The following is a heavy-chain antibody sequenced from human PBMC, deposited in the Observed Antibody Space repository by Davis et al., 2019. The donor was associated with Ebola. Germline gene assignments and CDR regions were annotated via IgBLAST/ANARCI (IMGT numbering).Heavy chain of an antibody. CDR3: ARDIDRVGYIYGPATDC. Sequence: GESLKISCEISGLISSNYVMYWVRQASGKGLEWISASETSDTNFHANYADSVKGRFTLVRDNPRNKVFLQMNSLRAEDTAIYYCARDIDRVGYIYGPATDCWGQGTLVTVS. CDR2: SETSDTNFHA. D-gene: IGHD5-18*01. J-gene: IGHJ4*02. V-gene: IGHV3-23*05. CDR1: GLISSNYV.